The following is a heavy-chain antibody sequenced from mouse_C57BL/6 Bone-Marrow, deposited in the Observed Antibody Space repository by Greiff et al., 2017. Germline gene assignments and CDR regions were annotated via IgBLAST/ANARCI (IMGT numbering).Heavy chain of an antibody. CDR1: GYSFTDYN. D-gene: IGHD1-1*01. V-gene: IGHV1-39*01. CDR2: INPNYGTT. J-gene: IGHJ2*01. CDR3: ARTGAPRVYYYDYLDY. Sequence: VHVKQSGPELVKPGASVKISCKASGYSFTDYNMNWVKQSNGKSLEWIGVINPNYGTTSYNQKFKGKATLTVDQSSSTAYMQLNSLTSEDSAVYYCARTGAPRVYYYDYLDYWGQGTTLTVSS.